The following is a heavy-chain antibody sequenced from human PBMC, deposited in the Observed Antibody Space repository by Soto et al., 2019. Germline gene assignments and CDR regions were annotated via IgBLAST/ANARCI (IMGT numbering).Heavy chain of an antibody. J-gene: IGHJ4*02. CDR1: WDSVSSNNAA. CDR2: TYYKSKWYF. Sequence: SQTLSLTCAISWDSVSSNNAAWNWIRQSPSRGLEWLGRTYYKSKWYFDYALSVKGRITINPDTSKNQFSLHLNSVTPEDTGMYYCARSVYDTSWTPFDYWGQGTLVTVSS. V-gene: IGHV6-1*01. CDR3: ARSVYDTSWTPFDY. D-gene: IGHD2-2*01.